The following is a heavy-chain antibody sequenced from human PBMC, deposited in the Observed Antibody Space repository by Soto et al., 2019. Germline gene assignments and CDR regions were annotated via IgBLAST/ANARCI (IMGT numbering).Heavy chain of an antibody. Sequence: GGSLRLSCAASGFTFSSYSMNWVRQAPGKGLEWVSYISSSSSTIYYADSVKGRFTISRDNAKNSLYLQMNSLRDEDTAVYYCAREIGGTYYYYGMDVWGQGTTVTVSS. V-gene: IGHV3-48*02. CDR3: AREIGGTYYYYGMDV. D-gene: IGHD1-1*01. J-gene: IGHJ6*02. CDR2: ISSSSSTI. CDR1: GFTFSSYS.